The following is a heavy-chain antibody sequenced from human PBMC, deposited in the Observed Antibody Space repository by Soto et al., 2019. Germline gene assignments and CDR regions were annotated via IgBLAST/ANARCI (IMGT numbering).Heavy chain of an antibody. CDR1: AFTFSSYT. J-gene: IGHJ6*02. V-gene: IGHV3-21*01. CDR3: ARDYYDSSGYPTYAMDV. CDR2: IDSSSSYI. Sequence: GGSLRLSCAASAFTFSSYTMNWVRQAPGRGLEWVSSIDSSSSYIYYVDSLKGRFTISRDNAKNSLYLQMNSLTAEDTAVYYCARDYYDSSGYPTYAMDVWGHGTTVTVXS. D-gene: IGHD3-22*01.